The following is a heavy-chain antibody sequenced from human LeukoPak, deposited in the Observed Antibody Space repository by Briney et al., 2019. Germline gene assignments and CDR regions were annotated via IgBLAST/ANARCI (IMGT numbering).Heavy chain of an antibody. J-gene: IGHJ4*02. Sequence: GGSLRLSCAASGFTFSSSWMHWVRQAPGKGLVWVSRITRDGSSTTYADSVKGRFTTSRDNAKNTLYLQMNSLRAEDTAVYFCAKRGVVIRVILIGFHKEASYFDSWGQGALVTVSS. D-gene: IGHD3-9*01. V-gene: IGHV3-74*01. CDR1: GFTFSSSW. CDR3: AKRGVVIRVILIGFHKEASYFDS. CDR2: ITRDGSST.